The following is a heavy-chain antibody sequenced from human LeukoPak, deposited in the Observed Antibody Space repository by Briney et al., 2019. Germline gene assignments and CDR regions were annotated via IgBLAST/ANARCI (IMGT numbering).Heavy chain of an antibody. CDR3: ARVYYSGYDLGFDY. CDR2: IYYSGST. Sequence: SETLSLTCTVSGGSISSGGYYWSWLRQHPGKGLEWIGYIYYSGSTYYNPSLKSRVTISVDTSKNQFSLKLSSVTAADTAVYYCARVYYSGYDLGFDYWGQGALVTVSS. CDR1: GGSISSGGYY. D-gene: IGHD5-12*01. J-gene: IGHJ4*02. V-gene: IGHV4-31*03.